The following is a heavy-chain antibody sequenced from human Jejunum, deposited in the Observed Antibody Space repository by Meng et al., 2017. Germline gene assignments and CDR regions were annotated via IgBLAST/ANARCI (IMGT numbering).Heavy chain of an antibody. CDR2: ISHSGSA. Sequence: SDTLSLTCAVSSGSISSNTYCSWVRQPPGKGLEWIGQISHSGSAYYNPSLKSRVTMSVDKSKSQFSLMLTSVTAADTAIYYCARHGGYSQDFWGQGTLVTVSS. CDR3: ARHGGYSQDF. CDR1: SGSISSNTY. J-gene: IGHJ4*02. V-gene: IGHV4-4*02. D-gene: IGHD4-23*01.